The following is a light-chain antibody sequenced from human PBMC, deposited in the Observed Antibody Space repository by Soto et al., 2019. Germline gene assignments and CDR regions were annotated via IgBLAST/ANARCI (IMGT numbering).Light chain of an antibody. CDR2: GAS. Sequence: EIWLTQSPGTLSLSPGERATLSCRASQSVSSSYLAWYQQKPGQAPRLLIYGASSRATGIPDRFSGSGSGTDFTLTISRLEPEDFALYYCQQYGNSLRAFGQGTKVEIK. CDR1: QSVSSSY. V-gene: IGKV3-20*01. CDR3: QQYGNSLRA. J-gene: IGKJ1*01.